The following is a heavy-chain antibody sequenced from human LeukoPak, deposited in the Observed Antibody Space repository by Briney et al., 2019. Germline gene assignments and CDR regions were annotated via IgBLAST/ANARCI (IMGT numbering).Heavy chain of an antibody. J-gene: IGHJ4*02. Sequence: PGGPLRLSCAASGFTFSSYGMSWVRQAPGKGLEWVSAISGSGGSTDYADSVKGRFTISRDNSKNTLYLQMNSLRAEDTAVYYCAQGGTNYPFDYWGQGTLVTVSS. D-gene: IGHD1-7*01. CDR2: ISGSGGST. CDR3: AQGGTNYPFDY. V-gene: IGHV3-23*01. CDR1: GFTFSSYG.